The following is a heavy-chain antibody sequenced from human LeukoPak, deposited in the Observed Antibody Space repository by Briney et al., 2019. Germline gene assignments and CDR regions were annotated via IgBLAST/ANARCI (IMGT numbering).Heavy chain of an antibody. J-gene: IGHJ4*02. V-gene: IGHV3-23*01. CDR1: GFTFSSYA. CDR3: AKDRSCTNDICHGDFDY. D-gene: IGHD2-8*01. Sequence: SGGSMRLSCAASGFTFSSYAVSWVRQAPGKGLEGVSSISGSGGTTYSADSVQGRFTISRENSKDTLYLQMNSLRAEDTALYYCAKDRSCTNDICHGDFDYWGQGTLVTASS. CDR2: ISGSGGTT.